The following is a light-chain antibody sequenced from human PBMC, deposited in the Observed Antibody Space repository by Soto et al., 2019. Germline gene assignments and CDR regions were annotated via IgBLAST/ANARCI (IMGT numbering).Light chain of an antibody. CDR3: ASYEGSRTFA. CDR1: SSDVGSYNL. CDR2: EGS. Sequence: QSALTQPASVSGSPGQSITISCTGTSSDVGSYNLVSWYQQHPGKAPKLMIYEGSKRPSGVSNRFSGSKSGNTASLTISGPQVEAEAEYYGASYEGSRTFAFGTGPRSPS. J-gene: IGLJ1*01. V-gene: IGLV2-23*01.